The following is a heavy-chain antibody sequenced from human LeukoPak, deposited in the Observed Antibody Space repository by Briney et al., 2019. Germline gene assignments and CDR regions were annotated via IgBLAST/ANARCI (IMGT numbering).Heavy chain of an antibody. D-gene: IGHD2-15*01. J-gene: IGHJ4*02. CDR1: GFTFSQYY. Sequence: GGSLRLSCAASGFTFSQYYISWVRQNPEKGLEWVANIKHDGSEKYYVDSVKGRFTISRDNAKNSLSLQMNSLRAEDTGVYYCGRDRDAADYWGQGIVVTVSS. CDR3: GRDRDAADY. CDR2: IKHDGSEK. V-gene: IGHV3-7*01.